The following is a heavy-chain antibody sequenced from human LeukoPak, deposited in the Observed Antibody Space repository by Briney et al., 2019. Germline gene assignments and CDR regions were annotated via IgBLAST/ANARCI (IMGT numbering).Heavy chain of an antibody. J-gene: IGHJ5*02. D-gene: IGHD6-13*01. V-gene: IGHV1-2*02. CDR2: INPNSGGT. CDR3: ARLRIAAAGFDP. Sequence: ASVKVSCKASGYTFTDYYMHWVRQAPGQGLEWMGWINPNSGGTNYAQKFQGRVTMTRDTSISTAYMELSRLRSDDTAVYYCARLRIAAAGFDPWGQGTLVTVSS. CDR1: GYTFTDYY.